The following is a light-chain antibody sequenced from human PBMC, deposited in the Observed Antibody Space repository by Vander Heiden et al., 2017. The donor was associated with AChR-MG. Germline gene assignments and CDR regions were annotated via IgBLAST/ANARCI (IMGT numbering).Light chain of an antibody. V-gene: IGKV3-20*01. CDR1: QRVSGSS. CDR3: QQEDSSPFT. CDR2: GAS. Sequence: EIGLTQSPGSLSLSPGERATLSCRASQRVSGSSLAWYQQKPGQAPRLVIYGASNRATGIPDRFGGGGFGTDFTLTIDSLEPEDFAVYHCQQEDSSPFTFGQGTKLEIK. J-gene: IGKJ2*01.